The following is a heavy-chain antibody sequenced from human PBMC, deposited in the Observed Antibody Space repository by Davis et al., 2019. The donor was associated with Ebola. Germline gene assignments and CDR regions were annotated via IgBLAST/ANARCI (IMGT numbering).Heavy chain of an antibody. CDR2: ISGSSAYR. Sequence: GESLKISCAASGFTFSTCGMNWVRQAPGKGLEWLSYISGSSAYRFYADSVRGRFTISRDNAKNSVYLEMNSLRDEDTAMYYRATDEDGIEDFDYWGQGTLLTVSS. D-gene: IGHD1-14*01. J-gene: IGHJ4*02. CDR3: ATDEDGIEDFDY. CDR1: GFTFSTCG. V-gene: IGHV3-48*02.